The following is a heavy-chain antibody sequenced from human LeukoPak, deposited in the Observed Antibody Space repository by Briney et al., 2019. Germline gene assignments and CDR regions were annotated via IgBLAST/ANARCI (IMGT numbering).Heavy chain of an antibody. Sequence: ASLKVSCKAAGYTFTGYYMHWVRQAPGQGLEWMGIINPSSGSTSYAQKFQGRVTMTTDTSTSTAYMELRSLRSDDTAVYYCARGYYGSGSYLRRDFDYWGQGTLVTVSS. CDR2: INPSSGST. CDR1: GYTFTGYY. CDR3: ARGYYGSGSYLRRDFDY. D-gene: IGHD3-10*01. V-gene: IGHV1-46*01. J-gene: IGHJ4*02.